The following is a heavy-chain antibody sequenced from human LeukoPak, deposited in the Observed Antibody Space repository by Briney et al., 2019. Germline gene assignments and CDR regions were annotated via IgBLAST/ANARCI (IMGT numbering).Heavy chain of an antibody. Sequence: RGPLRLSCGASGFTFSGYSMTWVRQAPGKGLEWVANIKNDGSDKYYVDSVKGRFTISGDNAKNSLYLQMNSLRVEDTAIYYCARGRGWLDYWGQGTLVTVSS. CDR3: ARGRGWLDY. V-gene: IGHV3-7*01. CDR1: GFTFSGYS. D-gene: IGHD6-19*01. CDR2: IKNDGSDK. J-gene: IGHJ4*02.